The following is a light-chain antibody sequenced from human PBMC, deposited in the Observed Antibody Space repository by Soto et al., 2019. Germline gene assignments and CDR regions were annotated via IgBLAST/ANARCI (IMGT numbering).Light chain of an antibody. CDR3: QQYSRLWS. J-gene: IGKJ1*01. CDR1: ESISTW. V-gene: IGKV1-5*03. Sequence: IQRTQKTSSLSASVGDRVTITCRASESISTWLAWYQQKPGKAPKLLIYGASSLESGVPPRFSGDGSETDFTLTISSLQRDAFGTYYCQQYSRLWSFGQGTKVDIK. CDR2: GAS.